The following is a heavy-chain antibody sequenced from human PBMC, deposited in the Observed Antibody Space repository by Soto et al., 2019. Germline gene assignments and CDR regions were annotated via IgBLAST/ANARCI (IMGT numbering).Heavy chain of an antibody. J-gene: IGHJ4*02. CDR1: GFTFSSYA. Sequence: PGGSLRLSCAASGFTFSSYAMSWVRQAPGKGLEWVSAISGSGGSTYYADSVKGRFTISRDNSKNTLYLQMNSLRAEDTAVYYCAKDQIGYSSSWYFADYWGQGTLVTVSS. V-gene: IGHV3-23*01. CDR3: AKDQIGYSSSWYFADY. D-gene: IGHD6-13*01. CDR2: ISGSGGST.